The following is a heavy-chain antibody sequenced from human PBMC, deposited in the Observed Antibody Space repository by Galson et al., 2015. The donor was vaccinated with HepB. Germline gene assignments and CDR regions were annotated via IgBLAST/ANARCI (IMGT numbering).Heavy chain of an antibody. Sequence: LSLTCAVYGGSFSGYYWSWIRQPPGKGLEWIGEINHNGRTNYKPSLKSRVTISVDTSKNQFSLKLSSVTAADTAVYYCARGPHIVATTAELDYWGQGTLVTVSS. D-gene: IGHD5-12*01. CDR1: GGSFSGYY. J-gene: IGHJ4*02. CDR3: ARGPHIVATTAELDY. V-gene: IGHV4-34*01. CDR2: INHNGRT.